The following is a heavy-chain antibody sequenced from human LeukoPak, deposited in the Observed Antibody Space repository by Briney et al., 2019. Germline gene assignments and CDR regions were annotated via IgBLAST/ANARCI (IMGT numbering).Heavy chain of an antibody. CDR1: GYTFTGYY. CDR2: INPNSGDT. J-gene: IGHJ4*02. Sequence: ASVKVSCKASGYTFTGYYVHWVRQAPGQGLEWMGRINPNSGDTNYAQKFQGRVTMTRNTSISTAYMELSRLRSDDTAVYYCARDYCGGDCFPDYWGQGTLVTVSS. CDR3: ARDYCGGDCFPDY. D-gene: IGHD2-21*02. V-gene: IGHV1-2*06.